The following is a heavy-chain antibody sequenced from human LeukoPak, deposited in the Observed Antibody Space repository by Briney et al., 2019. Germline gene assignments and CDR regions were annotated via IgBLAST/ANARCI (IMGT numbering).Heavy chain of an antibody. D-gene: IGHD6-13*01. CDR3: AREGVAAAGY. CDR2: ISSSSSYI. Sequence: PGGSLRLSCAASGFTFSSYSVNWVRQAPGKGLEWVSSISSSSSYIYYADSVKGRFTISRDNAKNSLYLQMNSLRAEDTAVYYCAREGVAAAGYWGQGTLVTVSS. V-gene: IGHV3-21*01. J-gene: IGHJ4*02. CDR1: GFTFSSYS.